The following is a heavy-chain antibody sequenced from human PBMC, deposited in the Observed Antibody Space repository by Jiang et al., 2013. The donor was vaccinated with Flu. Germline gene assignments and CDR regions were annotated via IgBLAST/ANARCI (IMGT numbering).Heavy chain of an antibody. Sequence: VQLLESGGGVVQPGTSLRLSCAASGFTFSHYGIHWVRQAPGKGLEWVTAISYDGSKKFYVDSVKGRFTISRDNSKNILYLQMNSLRAGDMAVYYCVRDADVTTRNWYFDLWGRGTLVNVSS. J-gene: IGHJ2*01. V-gene: IGHV3-33*05. CDR1: GFTFSHYG. D-gene: IGHD2-15*01. CDR3: VRDADVTTRNWYFDL. CDR2: ISYDGSKK.